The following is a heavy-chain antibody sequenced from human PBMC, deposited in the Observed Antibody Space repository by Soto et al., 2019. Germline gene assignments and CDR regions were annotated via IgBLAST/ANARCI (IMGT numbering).Heavy chain of an antibody. CDR3: ARDDYVGGFLEWLSTSPAGDY. D-gene: IGHD3-3*01. Sequence: ASVKVSCKASGYTFTSHGISWVRQAPGQGLEWMGWISVHNGNTMYAEKLQGRVTMTTDTSTKTAYMELRSLRSDDTAVYYCARDDYVGGFLEWLSTSPAGDYWGQGTPV. J-gene: IGHJ4*02. CDR2: ISVHNGNT. V-gene: IGHV1-18*01. CDR1: GYTFTSHG.